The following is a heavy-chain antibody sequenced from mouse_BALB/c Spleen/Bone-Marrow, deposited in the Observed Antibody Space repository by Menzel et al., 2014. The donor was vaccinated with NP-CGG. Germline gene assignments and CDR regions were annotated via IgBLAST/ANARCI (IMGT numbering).Heavy chain of an antibody. CDR2: IDPSGSDT. CDR3: ARNCVYFDY. D-gene: IGHD4-1*01. Sequence: QVQLQQSGAELVKPGAPVKLSCKASGYTFTSYWMNWVKKRPGRGLEWIGRIDPSGSDTHYNQKFKDKATLTVEKSSSTAYIQLSSLTSEDSAVYYCARNCVYFDYWGQGTTRTVSS. CDR1: GYTFTSYW. J-gene: IGHJ2*01. V-gene: IGHV1-69*02.